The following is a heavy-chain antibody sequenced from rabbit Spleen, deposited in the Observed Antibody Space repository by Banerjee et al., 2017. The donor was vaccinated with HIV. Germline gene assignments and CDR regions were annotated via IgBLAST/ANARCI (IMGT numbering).Heavy chain of an antibody. CDR1: GFTLSSYY. CDR3: ARDVGSRYYNL. J-gene: IGHJ6*01. V-gene: IGHV1S40*01. D-gene: IGHD8-1*01. CDR2: IYTGSGST. Sequence: QSLEESGGGLVQPEGSLTLTCTASGFTLSSYYMCWVRQAPGKGLGRIGCIYTGSGSTYYANWAKGRFTISKTSSTTVTLQMTSLTAADTATYFCARDVGSRYYNLWGPGTLVTVS.